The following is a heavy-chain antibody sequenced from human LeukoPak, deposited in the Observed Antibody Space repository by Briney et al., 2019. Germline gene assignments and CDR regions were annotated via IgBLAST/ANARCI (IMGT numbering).Heavy chain of an antibody. Sequence: PGGSRRLSCAAPGFILSAYNMHWVRQAPGKGLGGVAGISYVGSIKYYADSVKGRFPISRDNSKNTLYLQMTSLRAEDTAVYYCARDQTGFCSGSTCLGSTFDYWGQGTLVTVSS. J-gene: IGHJ4*02. CDR3: ARDQTGFCSGSTCLGSTFDY. V-gene: IGHV3-30*04. CDR2: ISYVGSIK. CDR1: GFILSAYN. D-gene: IGHD2-15*01.